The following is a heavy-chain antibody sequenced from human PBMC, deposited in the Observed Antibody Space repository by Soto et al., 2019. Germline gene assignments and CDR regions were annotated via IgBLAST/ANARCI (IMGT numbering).Heavy chain of an antibody. V-gene: IGHV3-48*02. Sequence: PGGSLRLSCAASGFTFSSYSMNWVRQAPGKGLEWVSYISSSSSTIYYADSVKGRFTISRDNAKNSLYLQMNSLRDEDTAVYYCARDERFGELLYGYGMDVWGQGTTVTVSS. CDR2: ISSSSSTI. J-gene: IGHJ6*02. CDR1: GFTFSSYS. D-gene: IGHD3-10*01. CDR3: ARDERFGELLYGYGMDV.